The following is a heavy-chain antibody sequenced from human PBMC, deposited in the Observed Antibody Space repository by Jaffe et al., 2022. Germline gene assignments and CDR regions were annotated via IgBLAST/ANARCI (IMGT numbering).Heavy chain of an antibody. J-gene: IGHJ4*01. V-gene: IGHV3-74*01. CDR1: GFTLSNHW. Sequence: EVQLVESGGGLVQPGGSLRLSCAASGFTLSNHWLHWVRQAPGKGLVWVSRFNSDGSSTTYADSVKGRFTISRDNAKNTLYLQMNSLRAEDTAVYYCAREGGASFDYWGHGTLVTVSS. D-gene: IGHD3-10*01. CDR2: FNSDGSST. CDR3: AREGGASFDY.